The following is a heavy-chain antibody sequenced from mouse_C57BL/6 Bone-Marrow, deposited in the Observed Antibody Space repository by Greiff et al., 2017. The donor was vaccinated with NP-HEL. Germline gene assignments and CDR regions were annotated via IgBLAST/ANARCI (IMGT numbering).Heavy chain of an antibody. Sequence: EVKLQESGAELVRPGASVKLSCTASGFNIKDDYMHWVKQRPEQGLEWIGWIDPENGDTEYASKFQGKATITADTSSNTAYLQLSSLTSEDTAVYYCTTQLTLNYFDYWGQGTTLTVSS. D-gene: IGHD3-3*01. J-gene: IGHJ2*01. CDR2: IDPENGDT. V-gene: IGHV14-4*01. CDR1: GFNIKDDY. CDR3: TTQLTLNYFDY.